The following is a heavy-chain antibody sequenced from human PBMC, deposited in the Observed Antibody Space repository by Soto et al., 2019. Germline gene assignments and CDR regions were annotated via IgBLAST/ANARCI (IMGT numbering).Heavy chain of an antibody. D-gene: IGHD4-4*01. V-gene: IGHV3-72*01. J-gene: IGHJ4*02. Sequence: EVQLVESGGGLVQPGGSLRLSCAASGFTLSDHYLDWVRQAPGKGLEWVGRSRHKAKSFTTDYAASVKGRFTISRDDSKNSLYLQMNSLKSEDTAVYYCTRASTADSKGYDYWGQGTLVTVSS. CDR2: SRHKAKSFTT. CDR3: TRASTADSKGYDY. CDR1: GFTLSDHY.